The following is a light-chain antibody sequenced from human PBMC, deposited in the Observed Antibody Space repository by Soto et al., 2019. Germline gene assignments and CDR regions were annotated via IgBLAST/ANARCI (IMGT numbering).Light chain of an antibody. CDR3: QQYGTSPRT. Sequence: EVELTQSPGTLSLSPGDTATLSCGASQSVTSNYLAWYQQKAGQPPRLLIYGASTRASGIPDRFSGSGSGTVFTLNIDRLEPEDFAVYYCQQYGTSPRTFGRGTKVEIK. V-gene: IGKV3-20*01. J-gene: IGKJ1*01. CDR1: QSVTSNY. CDR2: GAS.